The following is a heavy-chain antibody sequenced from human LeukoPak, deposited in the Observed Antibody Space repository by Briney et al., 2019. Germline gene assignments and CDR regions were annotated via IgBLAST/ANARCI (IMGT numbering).Heavy chain of an antibody. D-gene: IGHD3-10*01. Sequence: GSLRLSCAASGFTFSSYSMNRVRQAPGKGLEWVSVVYTDGNIYYADSVKGRFTISKDNSKNTVDLLMHSVTAEDTALYYCARGRFGDPLNYWGQGTLVTVSS. J-gene: IGHJ4*02. V-gene: IGHV3-53*01. CDR1: GFTFSSYS. CDR3: ARGRFGDPLNY. CDR2: VYTDGNI.